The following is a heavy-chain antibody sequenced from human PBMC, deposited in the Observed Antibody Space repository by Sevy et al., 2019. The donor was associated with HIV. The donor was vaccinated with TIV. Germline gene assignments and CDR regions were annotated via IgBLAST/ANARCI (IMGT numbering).Heavy chain of an antibody. D-gene: IGHD2-2*01. J-gene: IGHJ6*02. CDR2: IIPIFCTA. CDR3: ARLNCSSTSCYLGDYYYGMDV. V-gene: IGHV1-69*13. Sequence: ASVKVSCKASGGTFSSYAISWVRQAPGQGLEWMGGIIPIFCTANYAQKFQGRVTITGDESTSTAYMELSSLRSEDTAVYYCARLNCSSTSCYLGDYYYGMDVWGQGTTVTVSS. CDR1: GGTFSSYA.